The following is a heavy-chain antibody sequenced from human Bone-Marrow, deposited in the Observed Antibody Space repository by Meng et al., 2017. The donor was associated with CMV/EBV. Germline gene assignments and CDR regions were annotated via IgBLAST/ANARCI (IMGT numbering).Heavy chain of an antibody. J-gene: IGHJ5*02. Sequence: QVQLVQSGAEVKKPGASVKVSCKASGYTFTSYGISWVRQAPGQGLEWMGGIIPIFGTANYAQKFQGRVTITADESTSTAYMELSSLRSEDTAVYYCARGLRPRYWFDPWGQGTLVTVSS. CDR1: GYTFTSYG. CDR2: IIPIFGTA. V-gene: IGHV1-69*13. CDR3: ARGLRPRYWFDP. D-gene: IGHD5-12*01.